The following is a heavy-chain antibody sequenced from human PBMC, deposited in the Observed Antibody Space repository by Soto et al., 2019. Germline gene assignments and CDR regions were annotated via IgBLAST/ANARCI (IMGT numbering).Heavy chain of an antibody. D-gene: IGHD5-18*01. J-gene: IGHJ6*02. Sequence: PGGSLRLSCAASGFTFSSYAMSWVRQAPGKGLEWVSAISGSGGSTYYADSVKGRFTISRDNSKNTLYLQMNSLRAEDTAVYYCAKDQGYSYGHLGYYYYYGMDVWGQGTTVTVSS. CDR3: AKDQGYSYGHLGYYYYYGMDV. V-gene: IGHV3-23*01. CDR2: ISGSGGST. CDR1: GFTFSSYA.